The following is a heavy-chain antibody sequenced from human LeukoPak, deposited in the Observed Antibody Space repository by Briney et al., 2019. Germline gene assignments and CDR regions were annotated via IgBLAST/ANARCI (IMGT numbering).Heavy chain of an antibody. CDR1: GFTFSSYS. Sequence: PGGSLRLSCAASGFTFSSYSMNWVRQAPGKGLEWVSSISSSSYYIYYADSVKGRFTISRDNAKNSLYLQMNSLRAEDTAVYYCARTESRWVPPDYWGQGTLVTVSS. CDR2: ISSSSYYI. D-gene: IGHD5-24*01. J-gene: IGHJ4*02. V-gene: IGHV3-21*01. CDR3: ARTESRWVPPDY.